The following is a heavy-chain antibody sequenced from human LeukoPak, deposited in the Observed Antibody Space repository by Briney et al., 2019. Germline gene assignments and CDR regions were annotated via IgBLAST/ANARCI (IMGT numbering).Heavy chain of an antibody. D-gene: IGHD3-9*01. J-gene: IGHJ6*04. CDR2: IYYSGST. CDR3: AREGYYDILTGPYYYGMDV. CDR1: GGSISSGDYY. Sequence: SQTLSLTCTVSGGSISSGDYYWSWICQPPGKGLEWIGYIYYSGSTYYNPSLKSRVTISVDTSKNQFSLKLSSVTAADTAVYYCAREGYYDILTGPYYYGMDVWGKGTTVTVSS. V-gene: IGHV4-30-4*01.